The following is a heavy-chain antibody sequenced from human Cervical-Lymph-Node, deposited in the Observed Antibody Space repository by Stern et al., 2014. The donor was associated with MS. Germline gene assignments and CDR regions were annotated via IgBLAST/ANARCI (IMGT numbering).Heavy chain of an antibody. V-gene: IGHV4-61*02. Sequence: QVQLVESGPGLVKPSQTLSLTCTVSGGSVSSGNYYWTWIRQPAGKGLEWIGRISTSGITNYNPSLKSRVTISVDTSRKQFSLKLNSVTAADTAVYFCARDRGRYYGSGTYIYYFDYWGQGALVTVSS. J-gene: IGHJ4*02. CDR2: ISTSGIT. CDR3: ARDRGRYYGSGTYIYYFDY. CDR1: GGSVSSGNYY. D-gene: IGHD3-10*01.